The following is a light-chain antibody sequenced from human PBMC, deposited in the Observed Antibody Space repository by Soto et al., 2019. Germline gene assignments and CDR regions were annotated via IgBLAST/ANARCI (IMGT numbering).Light chain of an antibody. Sequence: VMKKYTATLSVSPGEGVALSCRASQSVSSNLAWYQQKPGQAPRLLINGASTRATGTPARFSGSGSGTEFTLTISSLQSEDFAVYYCQQHNNWPQTFGQGTTVDI. J-gene: IGKJ1*01. CDR2: GAS. CDR1: QSVSSN. V-gene: IGKV3-15*01. CDR3: QQHNNWPQT.